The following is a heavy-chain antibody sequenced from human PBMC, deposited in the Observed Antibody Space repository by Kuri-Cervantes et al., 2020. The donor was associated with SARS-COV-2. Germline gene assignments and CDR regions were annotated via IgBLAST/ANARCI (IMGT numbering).Heavy chain of an antibody. CDR1: GFTFDDYA. J-gene: IGHJ2*01. CDR2: ISWNSGSI. CDR3: ARVPRRYWYFDL. Sequence: LSLTCAASGFTFDDYAMHWVRQAPGKGLEWVSGISWNSGSIGYADSVKGRFTISRDNAKNSLYLQMNSLRAEDTALYYCARVPRRYWYFDLWGRGTLDTVSS. V-gene: IGHV3-9*01.